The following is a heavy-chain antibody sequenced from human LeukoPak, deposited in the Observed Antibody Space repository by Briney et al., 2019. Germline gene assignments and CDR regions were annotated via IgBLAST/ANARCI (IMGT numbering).Heavy chain of an antibody. D-gene: IGHD3-3*01. CDR1: GYTFTSYY. CDR3: ARERPNRITIFGVKNWFDP. CDR2: INPSGGST. V-gene: IGHV1-46*01. J-gene: IGHJ5*02. Sequence: ASVNVSCTASGYTFTSYYKHWVRQAPGQGLERMGIINPSGGSTSYAQKFQGRVTMTSDTSTSTVYMELSSLRSEDTAVYYCARERPNRITIFGVKNWFDPWGQGTLVTVSS.